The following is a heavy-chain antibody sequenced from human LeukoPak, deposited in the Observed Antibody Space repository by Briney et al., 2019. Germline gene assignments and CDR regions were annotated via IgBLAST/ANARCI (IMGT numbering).Heavy chain of an antibody. D-gene: IGHD6-6*01. J-gene: IGHJ5*02. Sequence: GGSLRLSCSASGFTFSSYAMKWVRQAPGKGLEWVSAISRTSAYIYYSDSVRGRFTVSRDNAMNSLYLQMNSLRAEDTAVYYCARVRYSSSSFWFDPWGQGTLVTVSS. CDR3: ARVRYSSSSFWFDP. V-gene: IGHV3-21*04. CDR2: ISRTSAYI. CDR1: GFTFSSYA.